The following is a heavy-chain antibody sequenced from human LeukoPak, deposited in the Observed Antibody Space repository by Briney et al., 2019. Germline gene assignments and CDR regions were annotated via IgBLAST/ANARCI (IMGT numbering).Heavy chain of an antibody. D-gene: IGHD6-19*01. CDR3: AGDWGSSGWYNWFDP. V-gene: IGHV3-30*03. CDR2: ISYDGSNE. CDR1: GFTFSSYG. Sequence: GGSLRLSCAASGFTFSSYGMHWVRQAPGKGLEWVALISYDGSNEYYADSVEGRFTISRDNSENTLSLQMNSLTTEDTAVYYCAGDWGSSGWYNWFDPWGQGTLVTVSS. J-gene: IGHJ5*02.